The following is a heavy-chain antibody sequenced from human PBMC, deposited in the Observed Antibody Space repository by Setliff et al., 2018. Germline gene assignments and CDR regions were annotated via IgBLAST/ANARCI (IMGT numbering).Heavy chain of an antibody. Sequence: ASVKVPCKASGYTFTGYYMHWVRQAPGQGLEWMGWINPNSGGTNYAQKFQGWVTMTRDTSISTAYMELSRLRSDDTAVYYCARDRDSSGYPYYFDYWGQGTLVTVSS. CDR3: ARDRDSSGYPYYFDY. D-gene: IGHD3-22*01. J-gene: IGHJ4*02. V-gene: IGHV1-2*04. CDR2: INPNSGGT. CDR1: GYTFTGYY.